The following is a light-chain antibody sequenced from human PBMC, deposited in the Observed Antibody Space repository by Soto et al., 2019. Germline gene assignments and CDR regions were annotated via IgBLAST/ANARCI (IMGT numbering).Light chain of an antibody. CDR3: QQYGSSPHT. CDR2: GAS. V-gene: IGKV3-20*01. CDR1: QSVSSSY. Sequence: EIVLTQSPGTLSLSPGERATLSCRASQSVSSSYLAWYQHKPGQAPSLLIYGASSRATGTPDRFSGSRSGTAFPLTISMLQLVDVAVYSWQQYGSSPHTFGQGTKLEIK. J-gene: IGKJ2*01.